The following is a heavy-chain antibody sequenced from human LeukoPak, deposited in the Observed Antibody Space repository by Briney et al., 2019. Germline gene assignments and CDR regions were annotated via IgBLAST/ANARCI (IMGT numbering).Heavy chain of an antibody. J-gene: IGHJ4*02. CDR3: ARVWRGNYYDY. CDR2: ISYDGSNK. D-gene: IGHD1-1*01. V-gene: IGHV3-30*03. CDR1: GFTFSSYG. Sequence: GGSLRLSCAASGFTFSSYGMHWVRQAPGKGLEWVAVISYDGSNKYYADSVKGRFTISRDNSKNTLYPQMNSLRAEDTAIYYCARVWRGNYYDYWGQGTLVTVSS.